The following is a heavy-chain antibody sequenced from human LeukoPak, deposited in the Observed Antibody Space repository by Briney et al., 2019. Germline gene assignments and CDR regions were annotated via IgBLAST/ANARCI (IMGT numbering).Heavy chain of an antibody. D-gene: IGHD7-27*01. V-gene: IGHV6-1*01. CDR1: GDSVSSAT. J-gene: IGHJ4*02. CDR3: TRAPHHWGSDF. Sequence: SQTLSLTCAISGDSVSSATCNWIRQSPSRGLEWLGRTYYRSKWYIDYGASVKSRITISPDTSKNQFSLQLNSVTPEDTAVYYCTRAPHHWGSDFWGQRTLVTVSS. CDR2: TYYRSKWYI.